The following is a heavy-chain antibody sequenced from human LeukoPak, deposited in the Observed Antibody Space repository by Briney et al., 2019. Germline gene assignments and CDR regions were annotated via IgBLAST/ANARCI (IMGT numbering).Heavy chain of an antibody. J-gene: IGHJ3*02. Sequence: GGSLRLSCAASGFTFSSYSMNWVRQAPGKGLEWVSGISWNSDTMGYADSVKGRFTISRDNAKNSLYLQMNSLRAEDTALYYCAKVSGDYDAFDIWGQGTMVTVSS. CDR3: AKVSGDYDAFDI. CDR1: GFTFSSYS. CDR2: ISWNSDTM. D-gene: IGHD4-17*01. V-gene: IGHV3-9*01.